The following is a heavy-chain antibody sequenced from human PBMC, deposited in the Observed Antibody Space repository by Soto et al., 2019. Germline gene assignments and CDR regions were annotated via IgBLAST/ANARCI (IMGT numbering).Heavy chain of an antibody. CDR1: GGTFSSYY. J-gene: IGHJ4*02. CDR2: ISPSFGTP. Sequence: QEQLVQSGAEVKKPGSSVKVSCKASGGTFSSYYITWVRQAPGQGLEWMGGISPSFGTPNYARKFQGRVTITADESTSTAYMELSSLTSEDTAVYYCARDYDNWSFDYWGQGTLVTVSS. D-gene: IGHD1-20*01. V-gene: IGHV1-69*01. CDR3: ARDYDNWSFDY.